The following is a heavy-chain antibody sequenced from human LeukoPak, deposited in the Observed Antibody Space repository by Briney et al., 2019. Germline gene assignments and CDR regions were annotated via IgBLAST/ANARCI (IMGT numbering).Heavy chain of an antibody. Sequence: PGGSLRLSCGTSGFNFQNYGIHWVRQAPGKGLKWLAFAHYTGTDAYYAESEEGRFSVSRDVSKSTVYLQMNSLGVEDTALYYCAKDGRRTWDLDYWGRGTLVTVSS. V-gene: IGHV3-30*02. CDR1: GFNFQNYG. D-gene: IGHD3/OR15-3a*01. J-gene: IGHJ4*02. CDR2: AHYTGTDA. CDR3: AKDGRRTWDLDY.